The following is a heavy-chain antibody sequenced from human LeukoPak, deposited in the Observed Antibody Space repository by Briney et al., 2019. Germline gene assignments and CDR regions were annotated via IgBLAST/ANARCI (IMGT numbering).Heavy chain of an antibody. D-gene: IGHD7-27*01. J-gene: IGHJ6*02. Sequence: SGGSLRLSCAASGFTFSSYAMHWVRQAPGKGLEWVAVISYDGSNKYYADSVKGRFTISRDNSKNTLYLQMNSLRAEDTAVYYCARDFNWDGYYYYYGMDDWGQGTTVTVSS. CDR1: GFTFSSYA. CDR2: ISYDGSNK. CDR3: ARDFNWDGYYYYYGMDD. V-gene: IGHV3-30-3*01.